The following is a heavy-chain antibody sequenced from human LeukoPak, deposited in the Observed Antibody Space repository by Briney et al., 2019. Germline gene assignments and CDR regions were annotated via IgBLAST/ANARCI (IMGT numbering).Heavy chain of an antibody. V-gene: IGHV3-23*01. Sequence: GGSLRLSCAASGFTFSSYAMSWVRQAPEKGLEWVSTISGSGGGTYYADSVKGRFTISRDDSKNTLYLQMNSLRAEDTAVYYCAKVSYGVLDYWGQGTLVTVSS. CDR3: AKVSYGVLDY. CDR2: ISGSGGGT. D-gene: IGHD4-17*01. J-gene: IGHJ4*02. CDR1: GFTFSSYA.